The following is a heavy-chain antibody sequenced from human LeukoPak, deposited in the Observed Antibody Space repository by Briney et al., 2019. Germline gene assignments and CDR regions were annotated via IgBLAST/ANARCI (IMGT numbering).Heavy chain of an antibody. CDR1: GGTFSSYA. Sequence: SVKVSCKASGGTFSSYAISWVRQAPGQGLEWMGGIIPIFGTANYAQKLQGRVTMTTDTSTSTAYMELRSLRSDDTAVYYCARDGPYGVAYWGQGTLVTVSS. J-gene: IGHJ4*02. V-gene: IGHV1-69*05. D-gene: IGHD3-3*01. CDR2: IIPIFGTA. CDR3: ARDGPYGVAY.